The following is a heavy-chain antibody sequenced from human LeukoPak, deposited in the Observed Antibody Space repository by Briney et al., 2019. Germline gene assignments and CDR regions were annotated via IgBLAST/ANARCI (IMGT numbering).Heavy chain of an antibody. CDR3: AHPESYSNPRRQAFDY. J-gene: IGHJ4*02. CDR1: GFSLSTSGVG. Sequence: ESGPTLVKPTQTLTLTCTFSGFSLSTSGVGVGWIRQPPGKALEWLALIYWDDDKRYSPSLKSRLTITKDTSKNQVVLTMTNMDPVDTATYYCAHPESYSNPRRQAFDYWGQGTLVTVSS. D-gene: IGHD4-11*01. CDR2: IYWDDDK. V-gene: IGHV2-5*02.